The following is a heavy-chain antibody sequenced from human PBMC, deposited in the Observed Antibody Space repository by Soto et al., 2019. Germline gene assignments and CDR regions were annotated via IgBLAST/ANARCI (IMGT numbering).Heavy chain of an antibody. Sequence: SETLSLTCAVYGGSFSGYYWSWIRQPPGKGLEWIGEINHSGSTNYNPSLKSRVTISVDTSKNQFSLKLSSVTAADTAVYYCARGWGGIAAAGPQAMPPSGGMDVWGQGTTVTVSS. J-gene: IGHJ6*02. CDR1: GGSFSGYY. V-gene: IGHV4-34*01. CDR2: INHSGST. CDR3: ARGWGGIAAAGPQAMPPSGGMDV. D-gene: IGHD6-13*01.